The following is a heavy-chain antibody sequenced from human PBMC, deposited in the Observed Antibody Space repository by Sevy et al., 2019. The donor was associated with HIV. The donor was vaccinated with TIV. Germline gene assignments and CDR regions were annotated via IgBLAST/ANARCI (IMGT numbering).Heavy chain of an antibody. CDR1: GYAFTGYY. Sequence: ASVNVSCKASGYAFTGYYIHWVGQAPGQGLEWMGRINPIGGGTDDSQKLQGRVTMTRDTSISTAYMDVSRLTSDDTAVYYCARAPTDFWTGGMDVWGQWTVVTVSS. V-gene: IGHV1-2*06. CDR3: ARAPTDFWTGGMDV. D-gene: IGHD3-3*01. J-gene: IGHJ6*02. CDR2: INPIGGGT.